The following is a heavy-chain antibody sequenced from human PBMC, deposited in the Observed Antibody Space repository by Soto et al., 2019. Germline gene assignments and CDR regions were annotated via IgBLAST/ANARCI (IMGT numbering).Heavy chain of an antibody. J-gene: IGHJ4*02. CDR3: ANAWGVAATYFDY. CDR1: GFTFSSYA. CDR2: ISGSGGST. V-gene: IGHV3-23*01. Sequence: GGSLGLSCAASGFTFSSYAMSWVRQAPGKGLEWVSAISGSGGSTYYADSVKGRFTISRDNSKNTLYLQMNSLRAEDTAVYYSANAWGVAATYFDYWGQGTLVTVSS. D-gene: IGHD2-15*01.